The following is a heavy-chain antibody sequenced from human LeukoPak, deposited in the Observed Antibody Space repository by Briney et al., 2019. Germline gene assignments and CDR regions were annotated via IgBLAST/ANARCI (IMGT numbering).Heavy chain of an antibody. CDR1: GFTFSSYG. J-gene: IGHJ6*02. CDR2: IRYDGSNK. CDR3: ASSEFFSSGWQDYYYYGMDV. Sequence: GGSLRLSCAASGFTFSSYGMHWVRQAPGKGLEWVAVIRYDGSNKYYADSVKGRFTISRDNSKNTLYLQMNSLRAEDTAVYYCASSEFFSSGWQDYYYYGMDVWGQGTTVTVS. V-gene: IGHV3-33*08. D-gene: IGHD6-19*01.